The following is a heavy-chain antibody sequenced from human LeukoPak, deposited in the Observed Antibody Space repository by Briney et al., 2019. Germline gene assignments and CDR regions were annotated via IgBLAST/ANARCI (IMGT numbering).Heavy chain of an antibody. D-gene: IGHD4-11*01. CDR3: ARLPADLQTYYYYYGMDV. CDR1: GGSISSYY. V-gene: IGHV4-59*08. J-gene: IGHJ6*02. Sequence: SETLSLTCTVSGGSISSYYWSWIRQPPGKGLEWIGYIYYSGSTNYNPSLKSRVTISVDTSKNQFSLKLSSVTAADTAVYYCARLPADLQTYYYYYGMDVWGQGTTVTVSS. CDR2: IYYSGST.